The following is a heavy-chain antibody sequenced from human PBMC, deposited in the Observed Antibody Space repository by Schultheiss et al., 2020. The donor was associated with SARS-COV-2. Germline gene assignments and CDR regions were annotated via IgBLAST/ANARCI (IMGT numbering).Heavy chain of an antibody. J-gene: IGHJ6*02. V-gene: IGHV3-53*05. CDR1: GFTVSSNY. CDR2: IYSGGST. CDR3: ARERAPYSSSFSGMDV. Sequence: GGSLRLSCAASGFTVSSNYMSWVRQAPGKGLEWVSVIYSGGSTYYADSVKGRFTISRDNSKNTLYLQMNSLRAEDTAVYYCARERAPYSSSFSGMDVWGQGTTVTVSS. D-gene: IGHD6-13*01.